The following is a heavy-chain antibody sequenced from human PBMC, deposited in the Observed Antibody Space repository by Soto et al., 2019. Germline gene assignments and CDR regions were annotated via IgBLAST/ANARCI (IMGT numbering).Heavy chain of an antibody. Sequence: EVQLVESGGGLVQPGGSLKLSCAASGFTFSGSAMHWVRQASGKGLEWVGRIRSKANSYATADAASVKCRFTISRDDSKNTAYLQMNSLKTEDTAVYYCTRQRCSSTSCYYGMDVWGQGNTVTVSS. CDR3: TRQRCSSTSCYYGMDV. D-gene: IGHD2-2*01. CDR2: IRSKANSYAT. J-gene: IGHJ6*02. V-gene: IGHV3-73*02. CDR1: GFTFSGSA.